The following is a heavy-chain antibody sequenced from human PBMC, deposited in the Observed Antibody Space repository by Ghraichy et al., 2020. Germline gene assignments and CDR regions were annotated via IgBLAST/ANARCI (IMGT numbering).Heavy chain of an antibody. Sequence: GALRLSCAASGFTFSSYSMNWVRQAPGKGLEWVSYISSSSSTIYYADSVKGRFTISRDNAKNSLYLQMNSLRDEDTAVYYCARGRGEDSSGYYHYYFDYWGQGTLVTVSS. D-gene: IGHD3-22*01. CDR3: ARGRGEDSSGYYHYYFDY. J-gene: IGHJ4*02. V-gene: IGHV3-48*02. CDR1: GFTFSSYS. CDR2: ISSSSSTI.